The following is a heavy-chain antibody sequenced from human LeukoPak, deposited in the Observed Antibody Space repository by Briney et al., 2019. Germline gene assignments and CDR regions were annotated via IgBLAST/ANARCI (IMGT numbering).Heavy chain of an antibody. V-gene: IGHV1-2*02. J-gene: IGHJ4*02. D-gene: IGHD3-16*01. CDR3: APTSEAYTSNWSV. Sequence: ASVKVSCKTSGYRFTDDYIHWVRQAPGQGLEWMGWINPDTDFTNYAPKFRGRVIMTSDTSISTAYMEVRRLTFDDTAIYYCAPTSEAYTSNWSVWGQGTLVTVSP. CDR2: INPDTDFT. CDR1: GYRFTDDY.